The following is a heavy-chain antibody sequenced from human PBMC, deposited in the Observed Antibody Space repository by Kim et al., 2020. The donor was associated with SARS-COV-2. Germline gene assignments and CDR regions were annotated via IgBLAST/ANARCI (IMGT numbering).Heavy chain of an antibody. CDR1: GGTFSSYT. Sequence: SVKVSCKASGGTFSSYTISWVRQAPGQGLEWMGRIIPILGIANYAQKFQGRVTITADKSTSTAYTELSSLRSEDTAVYYCARKISLWFGEPSAFDIWGQGTMVTVSS. V-gene: IGHV1-69*02. D-gene: IGHD3-10*01. J-gene: IGHJ3*02. CDR3: ARKISLWFGEPSAFDI. CDR2: IIPILGIA.